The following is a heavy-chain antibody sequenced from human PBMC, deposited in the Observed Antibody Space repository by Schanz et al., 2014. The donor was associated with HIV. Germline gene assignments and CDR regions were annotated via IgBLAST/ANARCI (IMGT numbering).Heavy chain of an antibody. V-gene: IGHV4-30-4*08. J-gene: IGHJ5*02. D-gene: IGHD6-6*01. CDR1: GGSISSGTYY. Sequence: QVQLQESGPGLVKPSQTLSLTCTVAGGSISSGTYYWNWIRQHPGKGLEWIGYMHYSGSAYYNPSLKSRVTISLDTSKTQFSLKLSSVTAADTAVYFCARARAKIEGRPVGNWFDPWGQGTLVTVSS. CDR3: ARARAKIEGRPVGNWFDP. CDR2: MHYSGSA.